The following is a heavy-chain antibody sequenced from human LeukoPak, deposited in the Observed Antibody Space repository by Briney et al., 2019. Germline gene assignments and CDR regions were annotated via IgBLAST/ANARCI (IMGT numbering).Heavy chain of an antibody. J-gene: IGHJ4*02. Sequence: KTSQTLSLTCTVSGGSISSGDYYWSWIRQPPGKGLEWIGCIYYSGSTYYNPSLKSRVTISVDTSKNQFSLKLSSVTAADTAVYYCARVGYCSGGSCYDYWGQGTLVTVSS. CDR2: IYYSGST. V-gene: IGHV4-30-4*08. D-gene: IGHD2-15*01. CDR1: GGSISSGDYY. CDR3: ARVGYCSGGSCYDY.